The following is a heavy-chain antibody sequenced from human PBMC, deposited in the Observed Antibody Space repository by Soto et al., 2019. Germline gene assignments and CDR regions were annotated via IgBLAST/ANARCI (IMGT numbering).Heavy chain of an antibody. CDR3: ARVVTVGGAMVNYYYGMDV. Sequence: VQLVQSGAEGKKPGASVKVSCKASGYTFTSYGISWVRQAPGQRGEWMGWISAYNGNTNYAQKLQGRVTMTTDTSTSPAYLELRSLSSDDTAVYYCARVVTVGGAMVNYYYGMDVWGQGTTVAVSS. CDR1: GYTFTSYG. CDR2: ISAYNGNT. J-gene: IGHJ6*02. V-gene: IGHV1-18*01. D-gene: IGHD3-16*01.